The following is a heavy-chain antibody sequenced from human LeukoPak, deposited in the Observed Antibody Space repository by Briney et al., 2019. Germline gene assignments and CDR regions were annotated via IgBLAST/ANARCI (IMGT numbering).Heavy chain of an antibody. D-gene: IGHD2-21*02. J-gene: IGHJ4*02. Sequence: PSETLSLTCTVSGVSISSYYWSWIRQPPGKGLEWIGYICSSGSTNYNPSLKSRITISVDTSKNQFSLKLSSVTAADTAVYYCARFAYCGGHCWYYFDYWGQGSLVTVSS. CDR2: ICSSGST. CDR3: ARFAYCGGHCWYYFDY. CDR1: GVSISSYY. V-gene: IGHV4-59*01.